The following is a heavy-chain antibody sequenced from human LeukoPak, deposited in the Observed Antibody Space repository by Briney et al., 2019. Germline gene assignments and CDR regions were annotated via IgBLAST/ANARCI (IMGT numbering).Heavy chain of an antibody. CDR1: GFTVSSNY. CDR2: IYSGGST. CDR3: ARDEQQLSFDY. D-gene: IGHD6-13*01. V-gene: IGHV3-66*01. J-gene: IGHJ4*02. Sequence: PGGSLRLSCAASGFTVSSNYMSWVRQAPGKGLEWVSVIYSGGSTYYADSVKGRFTISRDNSKNTLYLQMNSLRAEDTAVYFCARDEQQLSFDYWGQGTLVTVSS.